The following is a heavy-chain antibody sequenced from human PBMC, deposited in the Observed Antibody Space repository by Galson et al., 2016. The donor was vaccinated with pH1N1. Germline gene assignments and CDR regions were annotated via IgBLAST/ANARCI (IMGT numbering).Heavy chain of an antibody. CDR1: GYTFIVHY. CDR3: APGSGNSWFDP. CDR2: INPNSGGT. D-gene: IGHD3-10*01. V-gene: IGHV1-2*02. Sequence: SVKVSCKASGYTFIVHYIHWARQAPGHGLEWMGWINPNSGGTNYAQNFQGRVTLTRDTSINTSYMELSSLTSDDTAVYYCAPGSGNSWFDPWGQGTLVTVSS. J-gene: IGHJ5*02.